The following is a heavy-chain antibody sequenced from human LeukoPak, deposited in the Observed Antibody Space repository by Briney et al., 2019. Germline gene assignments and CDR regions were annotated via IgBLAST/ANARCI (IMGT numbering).Heavy chain of an antibody. V-gene: IGHV3-23*01. CDR1: GFTFSSHA. Sequence: PGGSLRLSCAASGFTFSSHAMSWVRQAPGKGLEWVSGISSSGGSTYYADSVKGRFTISRDNSKNTLYLQINSLRGEDTAVYYCAKGAATMGDCWGQGILVTVS. CDR2: ISSSGGST. J-gene: IGHJ4*02. CDR3: AKGAATMGDC. D-gene: IGHD5-12*01.